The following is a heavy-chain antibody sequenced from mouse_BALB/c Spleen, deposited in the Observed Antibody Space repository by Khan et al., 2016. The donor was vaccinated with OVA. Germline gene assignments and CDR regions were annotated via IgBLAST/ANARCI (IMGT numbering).Heavy chain of an antibody. Sequence: EVQLVESGGGLVRPGGSLKLSCAASGYSFSTYSMSWVRQTPEKRLEWVATISTGGSYTYYPDSVRGRFTISRDNAKNTLYLNMSRLQAEDTAMYYVARHRGYYGSNPYFDYWGQGTTLTVSS. CDR1: GYSFSTYS. J-gene: IGHJ2*01. D-gene: IGHD1-1*01. CDR3: ARHRGYYGSNPYFDY. CDR2: ISTGGSYT. V-gene: IGHV5-9-3*01.